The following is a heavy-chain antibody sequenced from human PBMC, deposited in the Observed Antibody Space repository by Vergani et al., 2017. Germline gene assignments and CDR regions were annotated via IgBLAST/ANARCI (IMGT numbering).Heavy chain of an antibody. CDR2: IKQDGSEK. CDR3: ARGVYNWNYGYDFDY. J-gene: IGHJ4*02. Sequence: EVQLVESGGGLVQPGGSLRLSCAASGFTFSSYWMSWVRQAPGKGLEWVANIKQDGSEKYYVDSVKGRFTISRDNAKNSLYLQMNSLRAEDTAVYYCARGVYNWNYGYDFDYWGQGTLVTVSS. D-gene: IGHD1-7*01. CDR1: GFTFSSYW. V-gene: IGHV3-7*01.